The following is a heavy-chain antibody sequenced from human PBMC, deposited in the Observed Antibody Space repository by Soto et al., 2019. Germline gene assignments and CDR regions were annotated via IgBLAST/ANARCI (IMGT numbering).Heavy chain of an antibody. Sequence: QVQLVQSGAEVKKPGASVKVSCKASGYTFTSYSMQWVRQAPGQRLEWMGWINAGNGNTKYSQKFQGRVTITSDTSASPDYMELSSLRSEDTAVYYCARDLGGGTDYWGQGTLVTVSS. CDR1: GYTFTSYS. D-gene: IGHD2-15*01. CDR2: INAGNGNT. J-gene: IGHJ4*02. V-gene: IGHV1-3*01. CDR3: ARDLGGGTDY.